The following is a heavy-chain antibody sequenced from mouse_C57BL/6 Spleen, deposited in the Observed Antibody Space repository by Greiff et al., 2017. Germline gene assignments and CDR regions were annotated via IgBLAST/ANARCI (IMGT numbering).Heavy chain of an antibody. Sequence: EVKVVESGGGLVKPGGSLKLSCAASGFTFSSYTMSWVRQTPEKRLEWVATISGGGGNTYYPDSVKGRFTISRDNAKNTLYLQMSSLRSEDTALYYCARQLYYAMDYWGQGTSVTVSS. J-gene: IGHJ4*01. CDR1: GFTFSSYT. CDR2: ISGGGGNT. V-gene: IGHV5-9*01. CDR3: ARQLYYAMDY.